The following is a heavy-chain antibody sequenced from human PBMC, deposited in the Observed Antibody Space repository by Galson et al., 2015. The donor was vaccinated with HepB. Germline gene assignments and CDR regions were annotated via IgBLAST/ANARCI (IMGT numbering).Heavy chain of an antibody. CDR1: GYTFTGYY. V-gene: IGHV1-2*02. J-gene: IGHJ5*02. D-gene: IGHD6-13*01. CDR2: INPNSGGT. CDR3: ASSLAAAGTGSP. Sequence: SVKVSCKASGYTFTGYYMHWVRQAPGQGLEWMGWINPNSGGTNYAQKFQGRVTMTRDTSINTAYMELSRLRSDDTAVYYCASSLAAAGTGSPWGQGTLVTVSS.